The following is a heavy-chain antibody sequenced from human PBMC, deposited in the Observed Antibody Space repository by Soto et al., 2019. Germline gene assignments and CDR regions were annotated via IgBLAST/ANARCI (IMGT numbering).Heavy chain of an antibody. D-gene: IGHD2-2*01. CDR3: AKQTSAYCSTTPCCEARFYYALDV. CDR1: GFTFSSHG. Sequence: QVQLVESGGGVVQPGRSLRLSCAASGFTFSSHGMHWVRQAPGKGLEWVALISHDGTNQYYADSVKGRFTISRDNSKNTLYLQVNSLRAEDTALYYCAKQTSAYCSTTPCCEARFYYALDVWGQGTAVTVSS. V-gene: IGHV3-30*18. J-gene: IGHJ6*02. CDR2: ISHDGTNQ.